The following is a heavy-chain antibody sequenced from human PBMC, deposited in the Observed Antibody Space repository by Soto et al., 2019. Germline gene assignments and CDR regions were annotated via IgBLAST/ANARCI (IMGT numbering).Heavy chain of an antibody. CDR3: AREGYCTNGVCYEFDY. CDR2: IWYDGSNK. CDR1: GFTFSSYG. V-gene: IGHV3-33*01. D-gene: IGHD2-8*01. Sequence: GGSLRLSCAASGFTFSSYGMHWVRQAPGKGLEWVAVIWYDGSNKYYADSVKGRFTISRDNSKNTLYLQMNSLRAEDTAVYYCAREGYCTNGVCYEFDYWGQGTLVTVSS. J-gene: IGHJ4*02.